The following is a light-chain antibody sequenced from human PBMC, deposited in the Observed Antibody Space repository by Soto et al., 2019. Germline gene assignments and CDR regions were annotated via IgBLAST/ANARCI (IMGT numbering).Light chain of an antibody. CDR1: QSVNSNF. J-gene: IGKJ2*01. V-gene: IGKV3-20*01. Sequence: EIVLTQSPSTLSLSPGERVTLSCRASQSVNSNFLAWYQQKPGQTPRLLIYGASNRATGIPDRVSGSGSGTDFSLTINRLEPEDFAVYYCQQYGSSPYTFGQGTKLEI. CDR3: QQYGSSPYT. CDR2: GAS.